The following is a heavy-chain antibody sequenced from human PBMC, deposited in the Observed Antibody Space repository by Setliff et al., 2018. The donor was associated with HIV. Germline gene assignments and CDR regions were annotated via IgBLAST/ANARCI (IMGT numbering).Heavy chain of an antibody. Sequence: GESPKISCAASGFTFSDYDIHWVRQAPGKGLEWVAFMRYDGSNKDYADSVKGRFTISRDNSKNTLFLQMNSLRPEDTAIYYCAKDKSYHDYIWGSSVLAYWGQGTLVTVSS. CDR1: GFTFSDYD. CDR2: MRYDGSNK. J-gene: IGHJ4*02. CDR3: AKDKSYHDYIWGSSVLAY. D-gene: IGHD3-16*01. V-gene: IGHV3-30*02.